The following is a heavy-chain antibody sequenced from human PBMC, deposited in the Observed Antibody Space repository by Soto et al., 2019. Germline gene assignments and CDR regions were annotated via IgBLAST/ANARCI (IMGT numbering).Heavy chain of an antibody. V-gene: IGHV1-24*01. D-gene: IGHD2-2*01. CDR2: FDPEDGET. J-gene: IGHJ5*02. CDR1: GYTLTELS. CDR3: ATESPYCSSTSCSLHNWFDP. Sequence: ASVKVSCKVSGYTLTELSMHWVRQAPGKGLEWMGGFDPEDGETIYAQKFQGRVTMTEDTSTDTAYIELSSLRSEDTAVYYCATESPYCSSTSCSLHNWFDPWGQGTLVTVSS.